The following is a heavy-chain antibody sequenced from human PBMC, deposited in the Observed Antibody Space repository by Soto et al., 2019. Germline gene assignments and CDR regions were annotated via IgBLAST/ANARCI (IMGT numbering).Heavy chain of an antibody. J-gene: IGHJ6*02. CDR3: GRDRWFGEPYYYYYGMDV. CDR2: INPNSGGT. D-gene: IGHD3-10*01. V-gene: IGHV1-2*04. Sequence: ASVKVSCKASGYTFTGYYMHWVRQAPGQGLEWMGWINPNSGGTNYAQKFQGWVTMTRDTSISTAYMELSRLRSDDTAVYYCGRDRWFGEPYYYYYGMDVWGQGPTVTVSS. CDR1: GYTFTGYY.